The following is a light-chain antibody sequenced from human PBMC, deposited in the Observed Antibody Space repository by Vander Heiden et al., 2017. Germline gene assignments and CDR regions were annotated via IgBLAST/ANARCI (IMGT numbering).Light chain of an antibody. J-gene: IGKJ1*01. Sequence: DIVMTQSPDSLAVSLGERATINCKSSQSVLYSSNNKNYLAWYQQKPGQPPKLLIYWASTRESRVPDRFSGSGSGTDFTLTISSLQAEDVAVYYCQQYDSTPPRTFGQGTKVEIK. CDR3: QQYDSTPPRT. CDR2: WAS. CDR1: QSVLYSSNNKNY. V-gene: IGKV4-1*01.